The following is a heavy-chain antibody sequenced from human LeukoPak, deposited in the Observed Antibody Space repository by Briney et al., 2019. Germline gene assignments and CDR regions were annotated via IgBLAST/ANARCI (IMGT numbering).Heavy chain of an antibody. D-gene: IGHD6-13*01. Sequence: GESLKISCKGSGYSFTSYWISWVRQMFGKGLEWMGRIDPSDSYTNYSPSFQGHVTISADKSISTAYLQWSSLKASDTAMYYCARHEQQLVGWFDPWGQGTLVTVSS. V-gene: IGHV5-10-1*01. CDR2: IDPSDSYT. CDR3: ARHEQQLVGWFDP. CDR1: GYSFTSYW. J-gene: IGHJ5*02.